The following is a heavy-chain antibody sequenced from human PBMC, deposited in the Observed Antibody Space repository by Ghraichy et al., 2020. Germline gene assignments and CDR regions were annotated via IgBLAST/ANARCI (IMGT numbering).Heavy chain of an antibody. D-gene: IGHD3-16*01. J-gene: IGHJ4*02. CDR2: IKSKTDGGTT. CDR3: TTGNSGGEDY. CDR1: AFACTPVT. Sequence: GGSLRLSWTGSAFACTPVTCCHVVFRCLLETTEKGLEWVGRIKSKTDGGTTDYAAPVKGRFTISRDDSKNTLYLQMNSLKTEDTAVYYCTTGNSGGEDYWGQGTL. V-gene: IGHV3-15*01.